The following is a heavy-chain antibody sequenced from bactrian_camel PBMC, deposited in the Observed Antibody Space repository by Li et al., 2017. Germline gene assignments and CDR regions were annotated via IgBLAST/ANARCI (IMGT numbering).Heavy chain of an antibody. J-gene: IGHJ4*01. CDR1: GFTGSNHD. Sequence: HVQLVESGGGLVQPGGSLRLSCVASGFTGSNHDVGWVRQAPGKEREFVSVIASDGKTTYADSVKGRFTISKDNAKNTLYLQMNSLNTEDTAMYHCARAWGDEYNYWGQGTQVTVS. D-gene: IGHD5*01. CDR3: ARAWGDEYNY. V-gene: IGHV3S53*01. CDR2: IASDGKT.